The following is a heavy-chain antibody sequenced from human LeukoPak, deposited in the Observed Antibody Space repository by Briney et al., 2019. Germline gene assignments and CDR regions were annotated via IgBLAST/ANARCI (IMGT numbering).Heavy chain of an antibody. J-gene: IGHJ3*02. CDR3: ARDGGPLLRYFDWLTYRHDAFDI. V-gene: IGHV3-30*03. CDR2: ISYDGSNK. Sequence: GRSLRLSCAASGFTFSSYGMHWVRQAPGKGLEWVAVISYDGSNKYYADSVKGRFTISRDNSKNMLYLQMNSLRAEDTAVYYCARDGGPLLRYFDWLTYRHDAFDIWGQGTMVTVSS. CDR1: GFTFSSYG. D-gene: IGHD3-9*01.